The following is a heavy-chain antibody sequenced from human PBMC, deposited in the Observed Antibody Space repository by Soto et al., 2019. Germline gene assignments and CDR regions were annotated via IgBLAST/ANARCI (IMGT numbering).Heavy chain of an antibody. CDR1: GFTVSSNY. CDR2: IYSGGST. D-gene: IGHD2-15*01. J-gene: IGHJ4*02. Sequence: GSLRLSCAASGFTVSSNYMSWVRQAPGKGLEWVSVIYSGGSTYCADSVKGRFTISRDNSKNTLYLQMNSLRAEDTAVYYCARDSPVENCSGGSCYSGSLDYWGQGTLVTVSS. CDR3: ARDSPVENCSGGSCYSGSLDY. V-gene: IGHV3-66*01.